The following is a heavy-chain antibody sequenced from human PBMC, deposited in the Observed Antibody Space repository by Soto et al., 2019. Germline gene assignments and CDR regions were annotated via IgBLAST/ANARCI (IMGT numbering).Heavy chain of an antibody. V-gene: IGHV4-61*05. CDR1: GGSIIRSSYY. D-gene: IGHD3-3*01. J-gene: IGHJ6*02. CDR2: IYYSGST. CDR3: ARGAGTLLRFLEWLPTYYYGMDV. Sequence: ETLSLTCTVSGGSIIRSSYYWGWLRQPPGKGLEWIGYIYYSGSTNYNPSLKSRVTISVDTSKNQFSLKLSSVTAADTAVYYCARGAGTLLRFLEWLPTYYYGMDVWGQGTTVTVS.